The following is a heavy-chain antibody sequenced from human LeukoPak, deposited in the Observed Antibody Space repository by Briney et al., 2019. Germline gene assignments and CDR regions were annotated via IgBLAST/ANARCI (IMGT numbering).Heavy chain of an antibody. J-gene: IGHJ4*02. V-gene: IGHV1-18*01. Sequence: ASVKVSCKASGYTFTSYGISWVRQAPGQGLEWMGWISAYNGNTNYAQKLQGRVTMTTDTSTSTAYMELRSLRSDDTAAYYCARVKWAIAAAGTCYFDYWGQGTLVTVSS. CDR2: ISAYNGNT. CDR1: GYTFTSYG. D-gene: IGHD6-13*01. CDR3: ARVKWAIAAAGTCYFDY.